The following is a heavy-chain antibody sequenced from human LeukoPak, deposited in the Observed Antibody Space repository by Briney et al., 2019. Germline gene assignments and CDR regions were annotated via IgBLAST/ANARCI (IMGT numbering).Heavy chain of an antibody. CDR3: ARAVSPTDCNNLRRYVCDN. D-gene: IGHD2/OR15-2a*01. V-gene: IGHV3-48*03. J-gene: IGHJ4*02. Sequence: GGSLTLSCAASGFTLSSYEMNWVRQAPGAGLEGVSYINNYFTDIQYAGSVKRRFPISRDNAKYSLYLQMNRLRAEDAAVYYCARAVSPTDCNNLRRYVCDNWGQGTLVTVSS. CDR2: INNYFTDI. CDR1: GFTLSSYE.